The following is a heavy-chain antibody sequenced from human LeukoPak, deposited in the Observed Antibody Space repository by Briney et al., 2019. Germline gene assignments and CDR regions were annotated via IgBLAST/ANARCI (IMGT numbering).Heavy chain of an antibody. J-gene: IGHJ6*03. Sequence: GGSLRLSCAASGFTFSSYWMSWVRQAPGKGLEWVANIKQDGSEKYYVDSVKGRFTISRDNAKNSLYLQMNSLRAEDTAVYYCARDKVTTVTAWYYYMDVWGKGTTVTASS. V-gene: IGHV3-7*01. CDR3: ARDKVTTVTAWYYYMDV. D-gene: IGHD4-17*01. CDR2: IKQDGSEK. CDR1: GFTFSSYW.